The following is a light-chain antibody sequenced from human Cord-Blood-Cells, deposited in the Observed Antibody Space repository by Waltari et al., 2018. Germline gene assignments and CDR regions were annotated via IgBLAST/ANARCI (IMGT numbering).Light chain of an antibody. CDR3: QQSYSTPPT. CDR1: QSLSSY. V-gene: IGKV1-39*01. Sequence: DIQMTQSPSSLSASVGDRVTITCRASQSLSSYLNWYQQKPGKAPTLLIYAAYGLQSGVPSRFSGSGSGTDFTLTISSLQPEDFATYYCQQSYSTPPTFGQVTKVEIK. J-gene: IGKJ1*01. CDR2: AAY.